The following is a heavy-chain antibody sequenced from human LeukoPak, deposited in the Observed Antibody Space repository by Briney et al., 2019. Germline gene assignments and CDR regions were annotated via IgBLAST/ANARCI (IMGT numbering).Heavy chain of an antibody. D-gene: IGHD6-19*01. V-gene: IGHV4-34*01. Sequence: SETLSLTCAVYGGSFSGYYWSWIRQPPGKGLEWIGEINHSGSTNYNPSLKSRVTISVDTSKNQFSLKLSSVTAADTAVYYCARAGSIAVPLIWGQGTMATVSS. CDR3: ARAGSIAVPLI. J-gene: IGHJ3*02. CDR2: INHSGST. CDR1: GGSFSGYY.